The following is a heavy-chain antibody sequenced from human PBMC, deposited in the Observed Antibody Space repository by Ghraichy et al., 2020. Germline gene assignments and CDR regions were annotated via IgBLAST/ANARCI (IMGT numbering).Heavy chain of an antibody. V-gene: IGHV3-23*01. J-gene: IGHJ6*02. CDR2: TSGSGGNT. Sequence: GGSLRLSCAASGFSFSNYAMTWVRQAPGKGLEWVSATSGSGGNTFYADSVKGRFTISRDNSKNTLYLQMSSLRPEDTAVYYCAKSRSFSPFGYGMDVWGQGTTVTVSS. D-gene: IGHD3-10*01. CDR1: GFSFSNYA. CDR3: AKSRSFSPFGYGMDV.